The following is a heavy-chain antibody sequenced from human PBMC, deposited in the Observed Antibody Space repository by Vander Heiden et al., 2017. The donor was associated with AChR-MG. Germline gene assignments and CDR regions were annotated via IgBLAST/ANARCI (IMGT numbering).Heavy chain of an antibody. CDR3: ARGRGYSYGYTDY. Sequence: EVRLVQSCGGLVQPGVSLARSCAAPGFPSSRYSMCWVRQAPGKGLEWVAYISSSSTIYYADAGKGRFTISRDNAKNSLSLQMDSLRAEETAVYYCARGRGYSYGYTDYWGQGTLVTVSS. V-gene: IGHV3-48*01. D-gene: IGHD5-18*01. CDR1: GFPSSRYS. J-gene: IGHJ4*02. CDR2: ISSSSTI.